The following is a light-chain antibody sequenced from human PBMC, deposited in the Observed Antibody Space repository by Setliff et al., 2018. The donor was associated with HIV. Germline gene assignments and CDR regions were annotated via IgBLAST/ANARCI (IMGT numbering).Light chain of an antibody. Sequence: QSVLTQPASVSGSPGQSITISCTGSSRDIGYFNYVSWYQQHPNKAPKLIIYDVNRRPSGVSDRFSGSKSGNTASLSISGLQAGDEADYYCSSYTTSSILDFGTGTKV. CDR3: SSYTTSSILD. J-gene: IGLJ1*01. CDR2: DVN. V-gene: IGLV2-14*03. CDR1: SRDIGYFNY.